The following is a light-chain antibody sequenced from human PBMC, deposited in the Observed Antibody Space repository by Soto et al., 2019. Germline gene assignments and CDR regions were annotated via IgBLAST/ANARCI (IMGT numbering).Light chain of an antibody. CDR2: QDN. V-gene: IGLV3-1*01. J-gene: IGLJ2*01. CDR3: QAWDSSTAV. CDR1: KLEDKY. Sequence: SYELTQPPSVSVSPGQTASITCSGDKLEDKYAFWYQQKPGQSPLLVIYQDNKRPSGIPERFSGSNSGNTATLTLSGTQAMDEADYYCQAWDSSTAVFGGGTKVTVL.